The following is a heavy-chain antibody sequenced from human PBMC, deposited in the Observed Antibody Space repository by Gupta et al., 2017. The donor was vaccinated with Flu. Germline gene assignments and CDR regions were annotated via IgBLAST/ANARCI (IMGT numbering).Heavy chain of an antibody. CDR3: ARDFGVVLADGNFDL. J-gene: IGHJ4*02. D-gene: IGHD3-3*01. Sequence: QAPGQWLDWLGWINPKSGDTNYTQKFEGRVARTMDTSINTAYMELSRLIFVDTSVYYCARDFGVVLADGNFDLWGQGTLVTVSS. V-gene: IGHV1-2*02. CDR2: INPKSGDT.